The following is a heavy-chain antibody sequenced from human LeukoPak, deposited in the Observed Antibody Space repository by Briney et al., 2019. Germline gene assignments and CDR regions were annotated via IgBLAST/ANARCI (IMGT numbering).Heavy chain of an antibody. CDR1: GYIFTTYW. CDR3: ARLYVATGTKFDY. CDR2: IYAGDSDT. Sequence: GESLQISCKGSGYIFTTYWIAWVRQTPGKGLEWMGIIYAGDSDTRYSPSFQGQVTISVDKSISTAYLQWSSLKASDTAMYYCARLYVATGTKFDYWGQGTLVTVSS. V-gene: IGHV5-51*01. D-gene: IGHD6-13*01. J-gene: IGHJ4*02.